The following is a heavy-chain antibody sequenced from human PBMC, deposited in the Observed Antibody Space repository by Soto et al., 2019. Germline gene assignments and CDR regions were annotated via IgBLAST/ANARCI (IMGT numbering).Heavy chain of an antibody. CDR1: VYAFSSYG. Sequence: ASVKVSCKTSVYAFSSYGSSRVRQAPGQGLEWMGWISAYNGNTNYAQKLQGRVTMTTDTSTSTAYMELRSLRSDDTAVYYCARDVRLRWYYIDPWGQGTLVTVSS. CDR2: ISAYNGNT. V-gene: IGHV1-18*04. D-gene: IGHD4-17*01. CDR3: ARDVRLRWYYIDP. J-gene: IGHJ5*02.